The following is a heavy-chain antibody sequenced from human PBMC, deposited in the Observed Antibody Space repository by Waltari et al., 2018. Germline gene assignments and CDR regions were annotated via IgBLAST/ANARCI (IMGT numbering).Heavy chain of an antibody. D-gene: IGHD3-10*01. J-gene: IGHJ6*03. Sequence: QVQLQQWGAGLLKPSETLSLTCAVSGGSFSGYYWSWIRQPPGKGLEWIGEINHSGSTNYNPSLKSRVTISVDTSKNQFSLKLSSVTAADTAVYYCARRRYYGSGSYYNYYYYYMDVWGKGTTVTVSS. CDR1: GGSFSGYY. CDR2: INHSGST. V-gene: IGHV4-34*01. CDR3: ARRRYYGSGSYYNYYYYYMDV.